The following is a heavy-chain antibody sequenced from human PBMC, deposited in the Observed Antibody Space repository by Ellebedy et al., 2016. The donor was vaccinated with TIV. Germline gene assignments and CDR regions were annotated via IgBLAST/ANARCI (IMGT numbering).Heavy chain of an antibody. CDR3: AREVSSGWYGIDY. V-gene: IGHV4-61*01. J-gene: IGHJ4*02. Sequence: SETLSLXXTVSGGSVSSGSYYWSWIRQPPGKGLEWIGYIYYSGSTNYNPSLKSRVTISVDTSKNQFSLKLSSVTAADTAVYYCAREVSSGWYGIDYWGQGTLVTVSS. CDR2: IYYSGST. CDR1: GGSVSSGSYY. D-gene: IGHD6-19*01.